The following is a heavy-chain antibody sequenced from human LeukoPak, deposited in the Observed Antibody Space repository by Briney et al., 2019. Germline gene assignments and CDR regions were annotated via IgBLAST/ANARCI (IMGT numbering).Heavy chain of an antibody. CDR1: GFTFSSSA. Sequence: PGRSLRLSCAASGFTFSSSAMHWVRQAPGKGLEWVAVISYDGSNKYYADSVKGRFTISRDNSKNTLYLQMNSLRAEDTAVYYCAKDQEYSYGFSFDIDYWGQGTLVTVSS. D-gene: IGHD5-18*01. J-gene: IGHJ4*02. V-gene: IGHV3-30*04. CDR3: AKDQEYSYGFSFDIDY. CDR2: ISYDGSNK.